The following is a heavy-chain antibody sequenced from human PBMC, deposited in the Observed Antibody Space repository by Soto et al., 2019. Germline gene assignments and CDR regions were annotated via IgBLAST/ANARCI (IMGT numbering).Heavy chain of an antibody. CDR1: GGSVSSGSYY. Sequence: QVQLQESGPGLVKPSETLSLTCTVSGGSVSSGSYYWSWIRQPPGKGLEWIGYIYYSGSTNYNPSRKCRVTISVDTSKNQFSLKLSSVTDADTAVYYCAREVAAAAFDIWGQGTMVTVSS. CDR3: AREVAAAAFDI. J-gene: IGHJ3*02. D-gene: IGHD6-13*01. V-gene: IGHV4-61*01. CDR2: IYYSGST.